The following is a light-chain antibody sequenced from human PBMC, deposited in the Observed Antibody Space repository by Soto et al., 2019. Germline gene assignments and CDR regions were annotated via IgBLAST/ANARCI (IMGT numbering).Light chain of an antibody. Sequence: EIVMTQSPATLSVSPGERATLSCRASQSISSDVAWYQQKPGQAPRLLIYGASTTATGIPDRFSGSGSGTDFTLTISRLEPEDFAVYYCQQYGSSPRTFGQGTKVDI. J-gene: IGKJ1*01. CDR1: QSISSD. V-gene: IGKV3-20*01. CDR3: QQYGSSPRT. CDR2: GAS.